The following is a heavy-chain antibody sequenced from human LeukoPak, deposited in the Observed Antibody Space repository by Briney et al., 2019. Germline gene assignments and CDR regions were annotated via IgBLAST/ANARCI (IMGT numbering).Heavy chain of an antibody. CDR3: ARISSSNWYNERGAFDV. V-gene: IGHV4-34*01. CDR2: INHSGST. D-gene: IGHD6-13*01. J-gene: IGHJ3*01. CDR1: GGSFSGYY. Sequence: SETLSLTCAVYGGSFSGYYWSWIRQPPGKGLEWIGEINHSGSTNYNPSLKSRVTISVDTSKNQFSLKLRSVTAADTAVYYCARISSSNWYNERGAFDVWGQGAMVTVSS.